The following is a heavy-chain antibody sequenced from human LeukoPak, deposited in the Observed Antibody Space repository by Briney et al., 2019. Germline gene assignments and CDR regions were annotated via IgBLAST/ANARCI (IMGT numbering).Heavy chain of an antibody. Sequence: ASVKVSCKASGYTFTSYGISWVRQAPGQRLEWMGWINAGNGNTKYSQKFQGRVTITRDTSASTAYMELSSLRSEDTAVYYCARGLGVVIIGWFDPWGQGTLVTVSS. D-gene: IGHD3-3*01. CDR1: GYTFTSYG. CDR2: INAGNGNT. CDR3: ARGLGVVIIGWFDP. J-gene: IGHJ5*02. V-gene: IGHV1-3*01.